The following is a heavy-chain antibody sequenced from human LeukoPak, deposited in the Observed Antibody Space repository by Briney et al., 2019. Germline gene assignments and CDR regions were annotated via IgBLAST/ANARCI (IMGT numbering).Heavy chain of an antibody. CDR3: ARTDYSNTNWFDP. CDR1: GGSISSYY. D-gene: IGHD4-11*01. Sequence: SETLPLTCTVSGGSISSYYWSWIRQPPGKGLEWIGYIYYSGSTNYNPSLKSRVTISVDTSKNQFSLKLTSVTAADTAVYYCARTDYSNTNWFDPWGQGTLVTVSS. J-gene: IGHJ5*02. CDR2: IYYSGST. V-gene: IGHV4-59*12.